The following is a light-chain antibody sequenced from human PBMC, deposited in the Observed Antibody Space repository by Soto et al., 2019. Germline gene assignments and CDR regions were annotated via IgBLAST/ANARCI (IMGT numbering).Light chain of an antibody. CDR2: DAS. CDR1: QDISNY. V-gene: IGKV1-33*01. J-gene: IGKJ4*01. Sequence: DIQMTQSPSSLSASVGARVTTTCQASQDISNYLNWYQQKPGKAPKLLIYDASNLETGVPSRFSGSGSGTEFTLTISNLQPDDFATYYCQQYDNYPLTFGGGTKVDIK. CDR3: QQYDNYPLT.